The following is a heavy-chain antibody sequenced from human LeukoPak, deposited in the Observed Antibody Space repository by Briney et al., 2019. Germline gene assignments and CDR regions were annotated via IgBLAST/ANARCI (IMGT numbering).Heavy chain of an antibody. CDR3: ARVGYCSGGSCFFDY. CDR1: GGSISSYF. V-gene: IGHV4-59*01. Sequence: SETLSLTCTVSGGSISSYFWSWIRQPPGKGLEWIGYIYYSGSTNYNPSLKSRATISVDTPKKQFSLKLSSVTAADTAVYYCARVGYCSGGSCFFDYWGQGTLVTVSS. CDR2: IYYSGST. J-gene: IGHJ4*02. D-gene: IGHD2-15*01.